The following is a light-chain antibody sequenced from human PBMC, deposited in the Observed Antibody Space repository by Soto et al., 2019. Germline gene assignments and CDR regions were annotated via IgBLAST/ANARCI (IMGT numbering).Light chain of an antibody. CDR2: EVS. V-gene: IGLV2-8*01. CDR3: SSYAGSNKLV. J-gene: IGLJ2*01. Sequence: QSALTQPPSASGSPGQSVTISCTGTSSDVGGYNYVSWYQQHPGKAPKFMIYEVSKRPSGVPDRFSGSKSGNTASLTVSGLQAEDEDDYYCSSYAGSNKLVFGGGTQLTVL. CDR1: SSDVGGYNY.